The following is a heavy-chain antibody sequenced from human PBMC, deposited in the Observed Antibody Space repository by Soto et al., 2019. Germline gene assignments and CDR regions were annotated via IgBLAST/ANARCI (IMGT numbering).Heavy chain of an antibody. CDR2: IYYSGST. CDR1: GASISSSSYY. V-gene: IGHV4-39*01. J-gene: IGHJ4*02. D-gene: IGHD1-7*01. Sequence: SDTLSHTCTISGASISSSSYYWGSIRQPPGKGLEWIGSIYYSGSTCYNPSLKSRVTISVDTSKNQFSLKLSSVTAADTAVYYCARHLYNWNSPNDYWGQGTLVTVS. CDR3: ARHLYNWNSPNDY.